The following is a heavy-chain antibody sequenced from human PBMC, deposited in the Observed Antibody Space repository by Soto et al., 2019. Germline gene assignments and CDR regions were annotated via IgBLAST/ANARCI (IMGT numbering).Heavy chain of an antibody. V-gene: IGHV4-39*01. Sequence: QLQLQESGPGLVKPSETLSLTCTVSGGSISSSSYYWGWIRQPPGKGLEWIGSIYYSGSTYYNPSLKSRVTISVDTSKNQFSLTLSSVTAADTAVYYCARHIHYDFWSGPNWFDPWGQGTLVTVSS. CDR2: IYYSGST. CDR3: ARHIHYDFWSGPNWFDP. D-gene: IGHD3-3*01. CDR1: GGSISSSSYY. J-gene: IGHJ5*02.